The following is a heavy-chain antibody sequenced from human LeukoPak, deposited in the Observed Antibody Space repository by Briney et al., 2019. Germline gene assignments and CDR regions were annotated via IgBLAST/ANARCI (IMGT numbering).Heavy chain of an antibody. CDR1: GFTFSDYY. CDR2: ISSSGSTI. V-gene: IGHV3-11*04. D-gene: IGHD3-22*01. CDR3: ARDYDSSGYSDAFDI. Sequence: GGPLRLSCAASGFTFSDYYMSWIRQAPGKGLEWVSYISSSGSTIYYADSVKGRFTISRDNDKNSLYLQMNSLRAEDTAVYYCARDYDSSGYSDAFDIWGQGAMVTVSS. J-gene: IGHJ3*02.